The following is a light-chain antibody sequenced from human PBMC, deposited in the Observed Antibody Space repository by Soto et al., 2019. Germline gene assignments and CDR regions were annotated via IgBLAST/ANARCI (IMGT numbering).Light chain of an antibody. J-gene: IGKJ1*01. CDR3: QQSYSTLWT. V-gene: IGKV1-39*01. CDR1: QTISIY. Sequence: DIQMTQSPSSLAASVGDRVTITCRASQTISIYLNWYQQKPGKAPELLIYAASSLQSGVPSRFSGSGSGTDFTLTISSLQPEDFATYYCQQSYSTLWTFGQGTKGDIK. CDR2: AAS.